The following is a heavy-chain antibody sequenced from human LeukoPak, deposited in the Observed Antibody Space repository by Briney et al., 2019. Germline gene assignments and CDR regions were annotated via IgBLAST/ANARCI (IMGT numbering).Heavy chain of an antibody. V-gene: IGHV4-4*07. J-gene: IGHJ5*02. Sequence: SETLSLTCTVAGGSISSYYWSWIRQPAGKGLEWIGRIYTSGSTNYNPSLKSRVTMSVDTSKNQFSLKLSSVTAADTAVYYCARDLLWFGELLLGWFDPWGQGTLVTVSS. D-gene: IGHD3-10*01. CDR2: IYTSGST. CDR3: ARDLLWFGELLLGWFDP. CDR1: GGSISSYY.